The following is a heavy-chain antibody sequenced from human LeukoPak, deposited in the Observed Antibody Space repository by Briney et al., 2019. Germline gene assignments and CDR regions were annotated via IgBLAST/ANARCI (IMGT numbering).Heavy chain of an antibody. Sequence: GGSLRLSCAASGFTFSSYSMNWVRQAPGKGLEWVSSITSSGRYIYYADSVKGRFTISRDNAKNSLYLQMNSLRAEDTAVYYCAELGITMIGGVWGKGTTVTISS. CDR3: AELGITMIGGV. V-gene: IGHV3-21*01. D-gene: IGHD3-10*02. CDR2: ITSSGRYI. CDR1: GFTFSSYS. J-gene: IGHJ6*04.